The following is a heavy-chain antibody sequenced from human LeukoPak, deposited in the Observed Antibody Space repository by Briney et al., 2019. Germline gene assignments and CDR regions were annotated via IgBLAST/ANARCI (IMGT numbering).Heavy chain of an antibody. D-gene: IGHD3-22*01. CDR2: INPNTGVT. J-gene: IGHJ4*02. CDR3: ARSSPTYYFDSSGYYYGDY. V-gene: IGHV1-2*06. Sequence: EASVKVSCKASAYSFTDYYIHWVRRAPGQGLEWMGRINPNTGVTDYAQIFKGRVTMTRDTSISTAYMELSRLGSDDTAVYYCARSSPTYYFDSSGYYYGDYWGQGTLVTVSS. CDR1: AYSFTDYY.